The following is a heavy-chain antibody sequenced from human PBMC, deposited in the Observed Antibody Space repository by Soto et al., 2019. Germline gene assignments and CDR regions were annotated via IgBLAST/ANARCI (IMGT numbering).Heavy chain of an antibody. CDR3: ATLPAAMYFYGSDV. CDR2: ILHSGST. Sequence: SETLSLTCSVSGGSVSTSTYYWAWVRQTPGKGLEWLGSILHSGSTYYNPSLKSRLTLSVDTSEDQFSLNLSSVTATDTGVYYCATLPAAMYFYGSDVWGPGTTVTVSS. J-gene: IGHJ6*02. V-gene: IGHV4-39*01. D-gene: IGHD2-2*01. CDR1: GGSVSTSTYY.